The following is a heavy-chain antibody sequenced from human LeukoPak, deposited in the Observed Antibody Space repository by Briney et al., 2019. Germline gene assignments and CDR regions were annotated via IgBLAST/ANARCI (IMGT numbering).Heavy chain of an antibody. J-gene: IGHJ5*02. CDR3: TRLVVVVAADNWFDP. Sequence: GGSLRLSCAASGFTFSSYGMHWVRQAPGKGLEWVAFIRYDGSNKYYADSVKGRFTISRDNAKDSLYLQMNSLRAEDTAVYYCTRLVVVVAADNWFDPWGQGTQVTVSS. V-gene: IGHV3-30*02. D-gene: IGHD2-15*01. CDR2: IRYDGSNK. CDR1: GFTFSSYG.